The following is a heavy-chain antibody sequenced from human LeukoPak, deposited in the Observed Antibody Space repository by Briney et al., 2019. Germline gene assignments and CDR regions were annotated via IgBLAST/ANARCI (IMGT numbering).Heavy chain of an antibody. D-gene: IGHD1-26*01. CDR3: ARHEYSGSYYGLSWFDP. CDR2: IYYSGST. CDR1: GGSIISSSYY. Sequence: SETLSLTCTVPGGSIISSSYYRGWIRQPPGKGLEWIASIYYSGSTYYNPSLKSRVTISVDTSKNQLSLKLSSLTAADTAVYYCARHEYSGSYYGLSWFDPWGQGTLVTVSS. V-gene: IGHV4-39*01. J-gene: IGHJ5*02.